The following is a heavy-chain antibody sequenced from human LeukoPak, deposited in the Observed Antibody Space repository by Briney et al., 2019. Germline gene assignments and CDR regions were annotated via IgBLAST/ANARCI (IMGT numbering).Heavy chain of an antibody. Sequence: ASVKVSCNASGYTFTGYYMHWVRQAPGQGLEWMGWINPNSGGTNYAQKFQGRVTMTRDTSISTAYMELSRLRSDDTAVYYCAGATPYGDHDAFDIWGQGTMVTVSS. V-gene: IGHV1-2*02. D-gene: IGHD4-17*01. CDR1: GYTFTGYY. CDR2: INPNSGGT. CDR3: AGATPYGDHDAFDI. J-gene: IGHJ3*02.